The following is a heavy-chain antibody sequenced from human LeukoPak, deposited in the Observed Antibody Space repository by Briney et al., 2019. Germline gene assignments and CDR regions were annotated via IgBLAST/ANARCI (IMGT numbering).Heavy chain of an antibody. V-gene: IGHV3-23*01. J-gene: IGHJ3*02. CDR1: GFTSYA. D-gene: IGHD4-17*01. Sequence: HPGGSLTLSCAASGFTSYAMSWVRQAPGKGLKWVSGISGSGGNTYYADSVKGRFTISRDNSKSTLYLQMNSLRAEDTAVYYCAKHQQPTVTYDAFHIWGQGTMVTVPS. CDR2: ISGSGGNT. CDR3: AKHQQPTVTYDAFHI.